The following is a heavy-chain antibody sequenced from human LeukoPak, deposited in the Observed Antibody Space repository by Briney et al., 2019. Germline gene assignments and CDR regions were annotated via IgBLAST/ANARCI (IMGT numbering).Heavy chain of an antibody. V-gene: IGHV3-30-3*02. CDR1: GFTFSSYA. Sequence: GGSLRLSCAASGFTFSSYAMHWVRQAPGKGLEWVAVISYDGSNKYYADSVKGRFTISRDNAKNSLYLQMNSLRAEDTAVYYCAKSSGWNYYYYYMDVWGKGTTVIASS. CDR3: AKSSGWNYYYYYMDV. J-gene: IGHJ6*03. CDR2: ISYDGSNK. D-gene: IGHD6-19*01.